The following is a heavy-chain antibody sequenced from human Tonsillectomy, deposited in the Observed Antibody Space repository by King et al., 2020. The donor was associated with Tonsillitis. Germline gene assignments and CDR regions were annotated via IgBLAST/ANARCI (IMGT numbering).Heavy chain of an antibody. CDR1: GDSISSDNYY. Sequence: QLQESGPGLVKPSQTLSLTCTVSGDSISSDNYYWSWVRQYPGKGLGWIGYILHSGSTYYNPPLQSRVTMSVDTSKNQFSLKLTSVTAADTAVYYCAREVVVWSQGTLVTVSS. CDR3: AREVVV. CDR2: ILHSGST. D-gene: IGHD2-15*01. J-gene: IGHJ4*02. V-gene: IGHV4-31*03.